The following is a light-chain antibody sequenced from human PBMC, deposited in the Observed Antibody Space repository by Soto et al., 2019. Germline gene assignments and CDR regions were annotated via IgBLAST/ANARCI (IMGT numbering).Light chain of an antibody. CDR2: SAS. CDR1: QALSNY. CDR3: QQFNDYPIT. V-gene: IGKV1-9*01. Sequence: DIQLTQSPSFLSASVGDTVTITCRASQALSNYLAWYQQKPGKAPDLLIYSASTLRSGVPSRFSGSGSETEFTLTIRALQPEDFATYYCQQFNDYPITFGQGTRLEIK. J-gene: IGKJ5*01.